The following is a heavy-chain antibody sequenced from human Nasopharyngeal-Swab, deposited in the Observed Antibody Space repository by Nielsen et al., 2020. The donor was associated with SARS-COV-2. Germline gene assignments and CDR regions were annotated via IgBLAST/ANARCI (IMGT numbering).Heavy chain of an antibody. CDR3: ARGIGVLRFLEWSHMDV. D-gene: IGHD3-3*01. CDR2: IIPTFGTA. CDR1: GGTFSSYA. Sequence: SVKVSCKASGGTFSSYAISWVRQAPGQGLEWMGGIIPTFGTANYAQKFQGRVTITADESTSTAYMELSSLRSEDTAVYYCARGIGVLRFLEWSHMDVWGKGTTVTVSS. J-gene: IGHJ6*03. V-gene: IGHV1-69*13.